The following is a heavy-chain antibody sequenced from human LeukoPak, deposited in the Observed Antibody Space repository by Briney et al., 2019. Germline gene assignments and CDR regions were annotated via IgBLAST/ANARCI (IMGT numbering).Heavy chain of an antibody. J-gene: IGHJ4*02. V-gene: IGHV3-33*01. CDR3: ARDTLAGTTFYNY. CDR1: GFTFSSYG. Sequence: GGSLRLSCAASGFTFSSYGMHWVRQAPGKGLEGVAVIWYDGSNKYYADSVKGRFTISRDSSKNTLYLQMNSLRAEDTAVYYCARDTLAGTTFYNYWGQGTLVTVSS. D-gene: IGHD1-7*01. CDR2: IWYDGSNK.